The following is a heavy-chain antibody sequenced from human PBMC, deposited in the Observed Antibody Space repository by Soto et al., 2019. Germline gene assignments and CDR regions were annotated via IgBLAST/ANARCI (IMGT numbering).Heavy chain of an antibody. D-gene: IGHD3-22*01. J-gene: IGHJ4*02. CDR2: IYHSGST. Sequence: QVQLQESGPGLVKPSGTLSLTCAVSGGSISSSNWWSWVRQPPGKGLEWIGEIYHSGSTNYNPSLKSRVTISVDKSKNQFSLKLSSVTATDTAVYYCARGRTYYYDSSGYYWDYWGQGTLVTVSS. CDR3: ARGRTYYYDSSGYYWDY. V-gene: IGHV4-4*02. CDR1: GGSISSSNW.